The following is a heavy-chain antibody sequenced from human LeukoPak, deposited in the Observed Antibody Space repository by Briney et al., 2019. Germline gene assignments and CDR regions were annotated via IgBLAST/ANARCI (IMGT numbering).Heavy chain of an antibody. V-gene: IGHV4-59*01. CDR2: IYYSGST. D-gene: IGHD2-2*01. Sequence: SETLSLTCTVSGGSISSYYWSWIRQPPGKGLEWIGYIYYSGSTNYNPSLKSRVTISVDTSKNQFSLKLSSVTAADTAVYYCSRYWRNSSCHPGFGPWGQGTLVTGSS. CDR1: GGSISSYY. CDR3: SRYWRNSSCHPGFGP. J-gene: IGHJ5*02.